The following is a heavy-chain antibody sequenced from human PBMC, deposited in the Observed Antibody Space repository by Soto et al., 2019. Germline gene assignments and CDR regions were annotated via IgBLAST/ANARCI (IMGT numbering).Heavy chain of an antibody. Sequence: QVQLQQWGAGLLKPSETLSLTCAVYGGSFSGYYWSWIRQPPGKGLEWIGEINHSGSTNYNPSLKRRVTIPGDTSKNQFSLKLSSVTAADTAVYYCARVPAAIAAAGRRGGFDYWGQGTLVTVSS. D-gene: IGHD6-13*01. CDR1: GGSFSGYY. CDR2: INHSGST. J-gene: IGHJ4*02. V-gene: IGHV4-34*01. CDR3: ARVPAAIAAAGRRGGFDY.